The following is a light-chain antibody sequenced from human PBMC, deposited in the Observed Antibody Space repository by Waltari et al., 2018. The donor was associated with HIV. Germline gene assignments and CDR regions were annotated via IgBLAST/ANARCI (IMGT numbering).Light chain of an antibody. CDR2: DVS. V-gene: IGLV2-11*01. CDR1: TGDIGSFTY. Sequence: SALTQPRSVSGSPGQSIILSCSGSTGDIGSFTYVSCYQQHPNKAPLLIIYDVSERPAGVPHRFSGSKSGNTATLTISGIQAEDEAEYFCCSFAGSSNFVIFGGGTKLAVL. CDR3: CSFAGSSNFVI. J-gene: IGLJ2*01.